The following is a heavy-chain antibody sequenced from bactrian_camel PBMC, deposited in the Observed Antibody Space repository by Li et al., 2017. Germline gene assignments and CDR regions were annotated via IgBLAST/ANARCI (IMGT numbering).Heavy chain of an antibody. Sequence: HVQLVESGGGLVQPGGSLRLSCVASGSTISGSPYKCMGWLRQAPGKQLEMVARIRVDVREGATSYADSVKGRFTISQDNDKSTVYLQMNSLRPEDTAMYFCAADRGCPSGLLVPTHYNYWGQGTQVTVS. CDR2: IRVDVREGAT. CDR3: AADRGCPSGLLVPTHYNY. D-gene: IGHD3*01. J-gene: IGHJ4*01. CDR1: GSTISGSPYKC. V-gene: IGHV3S53*01.